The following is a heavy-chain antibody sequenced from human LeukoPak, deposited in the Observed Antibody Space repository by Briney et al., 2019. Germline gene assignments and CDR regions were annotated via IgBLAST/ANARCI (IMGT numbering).Heavy chain of an antibody. D-gene: IGHD6-19*01. Sequence: SETLSLTCTVSGGSISSSSYYWGWIRQPPGKGLEWIGSIYYSGSTNYNPSLKSRVTISVDTSKNLFSLKLSSVTAADTAVYYCARASDGYSSGWYRGGWGAAFDIWGQGTMVTVSS. CDR2: IYYSGST. J-gene: IGHJ3*02. CDR3: ARASDGYSSGWYRGGWGAAFDI. V-gene: IGHV4-39*07. CDR1: GGSISSSSYY.